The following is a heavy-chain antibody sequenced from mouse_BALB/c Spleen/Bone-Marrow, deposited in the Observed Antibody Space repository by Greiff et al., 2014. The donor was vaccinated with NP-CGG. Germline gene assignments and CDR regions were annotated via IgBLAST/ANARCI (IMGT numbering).Heavy chain of an antibody. CDR3: ARYYYGYYFDY. J-gene: IGHJ2*01. Sequence: VQLQQSGAELVKPGASVKLSCTASGFNVKDTYMHWVKQRPEQGLEWIGRIDPANGNTKYDPKFQGKATITADTSSNTAYLQLSSLTSEDTAVYYCARYYYGYYFDYWGQGTTLTVSS. D-gene: IGHD1-2*01. V-gene: IGHV14-3*02. CDR2: IDPANGNT. CDR1: GFNVKDTY.